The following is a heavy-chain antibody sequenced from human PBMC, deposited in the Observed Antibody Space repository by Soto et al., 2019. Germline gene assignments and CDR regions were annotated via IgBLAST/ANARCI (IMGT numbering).Heavy chain of an antibody. D-gene: IGHD3-9*01. V-gene: IGHV3-23*01. J-gene: IGHJ4*02. CDR2: ISGSGGST. Sequence: GGSLRLSCAASGFTFSSYAMSWVRQAPGKGLEWVSAISGSGGSTYYADSVKGRFTISRDNSKNTLYLQMNSLRAEDTAVYYCAKDLLRYFDWTYYFDYWGQGTLLTVSS. CDR1: GFTFSSYA. CDR3: AKDLLRYFDWTYYFDY.